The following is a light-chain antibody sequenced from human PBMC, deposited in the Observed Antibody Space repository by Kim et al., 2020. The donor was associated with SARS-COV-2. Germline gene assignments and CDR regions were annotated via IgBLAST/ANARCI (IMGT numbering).Light chain of an antibody. V-gene: IGLV3-1*01. CDR2: QES. Sequence: SPAQTASDTGSGVRLRDRYACWYQQKPGQSPVLVINQESRRPSGIPERFADTNSGTTATLTIGGTQSMDEADYYCQAWDSSTGVLGEGTQLTVL. CDR3: QAWDSSTGV. CDR1: RLRDRY. J-gene: IGLJ2*01.